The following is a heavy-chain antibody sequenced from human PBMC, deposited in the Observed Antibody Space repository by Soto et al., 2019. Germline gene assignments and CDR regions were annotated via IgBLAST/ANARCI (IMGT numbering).Heavy chain of an antibody. J-gene: IGHJ3*02. Sequence: GGSLRLSCAASGFTFDDYAMHWVRQAPGKGLEWVSGISWNSGSIGYADSVKGRFTISRDNAKNSLYLQMNSLRAEDTALYYCASAGYSSSWYVAFDIWGQGTMVTVSS. CDR2: ISWNSGSI. CDR1: GFTFDDYA. D-gene: IGHD6-13*01. V-gene: IGHV3-9*01. CDR3: ASAGYSSSWYVAFDI.